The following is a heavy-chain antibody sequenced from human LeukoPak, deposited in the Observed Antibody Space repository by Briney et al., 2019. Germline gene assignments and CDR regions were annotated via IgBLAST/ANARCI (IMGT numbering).Heavy chain of an antibody. J-gene: IGHJ4*02. V-gene: IGHV4-39*07. CDR1: GGSISSSPYY. CDR3: ARDYDFWSGFPKFDY. D-gene: IGHD3-3*01. Sequence: SETLSLTCTVSGGSISSSPYYWGWIRQPPGKGLEWIGTIYYSGSTYYNPSLKSRVTFSVDTSKNQFSLKLSSVTAADTAVYYCARDYDFWSGFPKFDYWGQGTLVTVSS. CDR2: IYYSGST.